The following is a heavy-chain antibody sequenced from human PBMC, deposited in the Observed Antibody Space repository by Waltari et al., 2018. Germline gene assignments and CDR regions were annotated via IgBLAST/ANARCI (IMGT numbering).Heavy chain of an antibody. J-gene: IGHJ4*02. CDR3: AREVLPNATSWRSYLDY. D-gene: IGHD5-12*01. Sequence: QVQLQESGPGLVKPSETLSLTCTVAGDSISSYYWSWIRQPAGKGPAYIGRIYTGRHPNYNPSLESRVTMSIDTSKNEFSLKLSSVTAADTAVYYCAREVLPNATSWRSYLDYWGQGSLVTVSS. CDR2: IYTGRHP. CDR1: GDSISSYY. V-gene: IGHV4-4*07.